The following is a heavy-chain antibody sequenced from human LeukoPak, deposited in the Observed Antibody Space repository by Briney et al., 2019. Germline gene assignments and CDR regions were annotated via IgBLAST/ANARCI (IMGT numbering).Heavy chain of an antibody. Sequence: GGSLRLSCAASGFTFSSYAMSWVRQAPGKGLEWVSAISGSGGSTYYADSVKGRFTISRDNSKNTLYLQMHSLRAEDTAVYYCAKDLALRDIVVVVAATGSPIDYWGQGTLVTVSS. J-gene: IGHJ4*02. CDR1: GFTFSSYA. D-gene: IGHD2-15*01. CDR2: ISGSGGST. V-gene: IGHV3-23*01. CDR3: AKDLALRDIVVVVAATGSPIDY.